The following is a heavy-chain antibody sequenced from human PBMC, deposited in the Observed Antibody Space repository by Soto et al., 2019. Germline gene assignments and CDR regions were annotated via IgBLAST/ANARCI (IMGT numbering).Heavy chain of an antibody. V-gene: IGHV3-23*02. J-gene: IGHJ4*02. CDR2: IRDDGSSV. Sequence: EVQLVQSGGGLVQPGGSLRLSCAASGFSFSSSPMSWVRQVPGKGLEWISAIRDDGSSVYYVQSVKGRFTISRDNSKNTSSLRMKNLRVEDTAIYYCVRDRYPMSDFWSAFSSDWGQGAQVIVSS. CDR3: VRDRYPMSDFWSAFSSD. CDR1: GFSFSSSP. D-gene: IGHD3-3*01.